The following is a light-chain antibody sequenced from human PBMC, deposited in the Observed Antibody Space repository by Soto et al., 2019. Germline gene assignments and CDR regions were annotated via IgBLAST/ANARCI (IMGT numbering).Light chain of an antibody. CDR3: CSDAGSGIYV. CDR1: SSDVGRYNF. CDR2: EVT. V-gene: IGLV2-23*02. J-gene: IGLJ1*01. Sequence: QSVLTQPASVSGSPGQSITISCTGTSSDVGRYNFVSWYQQHPGKVPKVMIYEVTKRPSGVSNRFSGSKSGNMAFLTISGLQAEDEADYYCCSDAGSGIYVFGTGTRSPS.